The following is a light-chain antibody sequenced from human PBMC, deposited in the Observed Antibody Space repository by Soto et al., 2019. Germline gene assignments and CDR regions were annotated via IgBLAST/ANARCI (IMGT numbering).Light chain of an antibody. CDR2: GAS. CDR3: QQYAGPGRT. J-gene: IGKJ1*01. CDR1: QSVSSSY. V-gene: IGKV3-20*01. Sequence: EIVLTQSPGTLSLSPGEGATLSCRASQSVSSSYLAWYQQKPGQAPTLLIYGASNRAAGIPDRFSGSGSGTDFTLTISRLEAEDFAVYYCQQYAGPGRTFGQGTKVEIK.